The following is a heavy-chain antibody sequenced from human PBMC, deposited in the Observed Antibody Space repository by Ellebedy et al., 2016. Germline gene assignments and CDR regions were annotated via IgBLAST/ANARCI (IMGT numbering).Heavy chain of an antibody. Sequence: GESLKISXAASGFTFSNYNMNWVRQAPGKGLEWISYISGNRGTKYYADSVRGRFTISGDNARNSLYLQMNSLRSEDTAVYYCGRGQDMSTSSVDYWGQGTLVTVSS. D-gene: IGHD5-24*01. CDR2: ISGNRGTK. CDR3: GRGQDMSTSSVDY. J-gene: IGHJ4*02. CDR1: GFTFSNYN. V-gene: IGHV3-48*04.